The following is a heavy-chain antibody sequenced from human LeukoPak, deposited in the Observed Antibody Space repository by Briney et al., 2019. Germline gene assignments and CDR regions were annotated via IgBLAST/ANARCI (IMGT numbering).Heavy chain of an antibody. V-gene: IGHV3-7*01. CDR1: GFTFSSYW. CDR2: IKQDGSEK. D-gene: IGHD3-10*01. Sequence: GGSLRLSCAASGFTFSSYWMSWVRQAPGKGLEWVANIKQDGSEKYYVDSVKGRFTISRDNAKNSLYLQMNSLRAEDTAVYYCARDEGYGSGSYNAYIFYYYYYMDVWGKGTTVTVSS. J-gene: IGHJ6*03. CDR3: ARDEGYGSGSYNAYIFYYYYYMDV.